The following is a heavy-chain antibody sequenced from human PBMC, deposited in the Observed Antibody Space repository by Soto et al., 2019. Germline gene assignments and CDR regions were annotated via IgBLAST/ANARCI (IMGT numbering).Heavy chain of an antibody. CDR3: TTDLFTMVRGDPNYYGMDV. V-gene: IGHV3-15*01. D-gene: IGHD3-10*01. CDR1: GFTFSNAW. Sequence: GSLRLSCAASGFTFSNAWMSWVRQAPGKGLEWVGRIKSKTDGGTTDYAAPVKGRFTISRDDSKNTLYLQMNSLKTEDTAVYYCTTDLFTMVRGDPNYYGMDVWGQGTTVTVSS. CDR2: IKSKTDGGTT. J-gene: IGHJ6*02.